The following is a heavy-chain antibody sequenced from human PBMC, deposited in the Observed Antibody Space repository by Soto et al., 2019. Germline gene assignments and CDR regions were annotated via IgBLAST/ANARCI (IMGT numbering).Heavy chain of an antibody. CDR2: ISTYSGDT. CDR3: ARHHGPTTSENWFDP. CDR1: GYTFFTYD. V-gene: IGHV1-18*01. Sequence: QVHLVQSGVEVKTPGASVKVSCQASGYTFFTYDIIWVRQAPGQGLQWMGGISTYSGDTKYAQKFQGRVTMTTDTTTTTAYLELRSLRSDDTAAYYCARHHGPTTSENWFDPWGHGTLVTVSS. D-gene: IGHD5-12*01. J-gene: IGHJ5*02.